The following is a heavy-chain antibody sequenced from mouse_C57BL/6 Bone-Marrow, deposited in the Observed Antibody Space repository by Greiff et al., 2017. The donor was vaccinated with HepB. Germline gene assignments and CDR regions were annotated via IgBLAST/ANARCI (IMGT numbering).Heavy chain of an antibody. V-gene: IGHV1-82*01. CDR1: GYAFSSSW. CDR3: ASGPSPYYAMDY. CDR2: IYPGDGDT. D-gene: IGHD3-2*02. J-gene: IGHJ4*01. Sequence: VQLQESGPELVKPGASVKISCKASGYAFSSSWMNWVKQRPGKGLEWIGRIYPGDGDTNYNGKFQGKATLTADKSSSAAYMQLSSLTSEDSAVYFCASGPSPYYAMDYWGQGTSVTVSS.